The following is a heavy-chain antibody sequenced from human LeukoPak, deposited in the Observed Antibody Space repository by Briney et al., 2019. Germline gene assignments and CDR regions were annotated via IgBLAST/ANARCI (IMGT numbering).Heavy chain of an antibody. CDR3: ARVPSAVAGPYYFDY. J-gene: IGHJ4*02. CDR2: IIPIFGTA. V-gene: IGHV1-69*13. Sequence: ASVKVPCKASGGTFSSYAISWVRQAPGQGLEWMGGIIPIFGTANYAQKFQGRVTITADESTSTAYMELSSLRSEDTAVYYCARVPSAVAGPYYFDYWGQGTLVTVSS. CDR1: GGTFSSYA. D-gene: IGHD6-19*01.